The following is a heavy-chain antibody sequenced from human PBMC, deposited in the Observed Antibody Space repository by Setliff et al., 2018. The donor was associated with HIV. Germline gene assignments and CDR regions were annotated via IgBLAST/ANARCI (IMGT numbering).Heavy chain of an antibody. Sequence: SVKVSCKASGGTFSSYAISWVRQAPGQGLEWMGGIIPILGIANYAQKFQGRVTIIADASTSTTYMELNSLRSDDTAVYYCARDSEYCTSVSCQRFRTFDMWGQGTMVTVSS. J-gene: IGHJ3*02. CDR1: GGTFSSYA. CDR2: IIPILGIA. CDR3: ARDSEYCTSVSCQRFRTFDM. D-gene: IGHD2-2*01. V-gene: IGHV1-69*10.